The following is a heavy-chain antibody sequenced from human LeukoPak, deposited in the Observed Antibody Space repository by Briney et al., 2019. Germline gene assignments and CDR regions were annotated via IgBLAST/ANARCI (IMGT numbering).Heavy chain of an antibody. CDR3: ARDTSYCGSTSCLNDAFDI. D-gene: IGHD2-2*01. Sequence: SETLSLTCTVSGASISSYYWSWIRQPAGQGLEWIGRIYTRGGTNDNPSLKSRVTMSIDTSKNQFSLKLSSVTAADTAVYFCARDTSYCGSTSCLNDAFDIWGQETMVTVSS. V-gene: IGHV4-4*07. CDR2: IYTRGGT. CDR1: GASISSYY. J-gene: IGHJ3*02.